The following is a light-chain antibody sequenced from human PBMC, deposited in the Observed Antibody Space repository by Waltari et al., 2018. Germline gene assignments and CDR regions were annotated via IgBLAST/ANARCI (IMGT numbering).Light chain of an antibody. J-gene: IGKJ5*01. CDR1: QRIRSY. V-gene: IGKV1-39*01. CDR2: GAT. CDR3: QQTNNMPVT. Sequence: DIQMTQSPSSLSASVGDRVTITCRASQRIRSYLNWYQQKPGKAPKVLIFGATNLQSGVPSRFSGSGSGTDFTLTISNLQPEDFATYYCQQTNNMPVTFGQGTRLEIK.